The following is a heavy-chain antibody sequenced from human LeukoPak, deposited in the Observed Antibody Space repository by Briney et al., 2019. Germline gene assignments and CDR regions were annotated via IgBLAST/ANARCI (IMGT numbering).Heavy chain of an antibody. J-gene: IGHJ4*02. CDR3: AKYPRANYDSSGYYFVY. CDR1: GFTFSSYA. Sequence: GGSLRLSCAASGFTFSSYAMSWVRQAPGKGLEWVSAISGSGGSTYYADSVKGRFTISRDNSKNTLYLQMSSLRAEDTAVYYCAKYPRANYDSSGYYFVYWGQGTLVTVSS. CDR2: ISGSGGST. V-gene: IGHV3-23*01. D-gene: IGHD3-22*01.